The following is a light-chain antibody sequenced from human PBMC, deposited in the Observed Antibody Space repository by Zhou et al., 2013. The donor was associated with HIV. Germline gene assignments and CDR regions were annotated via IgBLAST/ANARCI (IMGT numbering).Light chain of an antibody. CDR1: QDISNY. Sequence: DIQMTQSPSAMSASVGDRVTITCRASQDISNYLAWFQQKPGKVPRRLIYGASSLQSGVPSRFSGSGSGTEFTLTISSLQPEDFATYYCLQHDSYPPTFGQGTRLDI. V-gene: IGKV1-17*03. CDR2: GAS. J-gene: IGKJ5*01. CDR3: LQHDSYPPT.